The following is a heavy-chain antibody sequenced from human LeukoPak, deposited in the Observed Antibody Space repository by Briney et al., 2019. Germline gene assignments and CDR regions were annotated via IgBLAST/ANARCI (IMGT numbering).Heavy chain of an antibody. CDR3: AKAERRYSSGWYTWTGVDPEDPQNYYGMDV. J-gene: IGHJ6*02. D-gene: IGHD6-19*01. CDR1: GFTFSSYG. CDR2: ISYDGSNK. Sequence: PGRSLRLSCAASGFTFSSYGMHWVRQAPGKGLEWVAVISYDGSNKYYADSVKGRFTISRDNSKNTLYLQMNSLRAEDTAVYYCAKAERRYSSGWYTWTGVDPEDPQNYYGMDVWGQGTTVTVSS. V-gene: IGHV3-30*18.